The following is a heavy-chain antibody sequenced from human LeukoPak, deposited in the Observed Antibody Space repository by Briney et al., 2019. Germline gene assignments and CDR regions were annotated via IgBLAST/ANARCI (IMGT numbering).Heavy chain of an antibody. D-gene: IGHD3-10*01. Sequence: SETLSLTCTVSGGSISSYYWSWIRQPPGKGLEWIGYIYYSGSTNYNPSLKSRVTTSVDTSKNQFSLKLSSVTAADTAVYHCARGYYYGSGSFDYWGQGTLVTVSS. V-gene: IGHV4-59*01. CDR2: IYYSGST. CDR3: ARGYYYGSGSFDY. CDR1: GGSISSYY. J-gene: IGHJ4*02.